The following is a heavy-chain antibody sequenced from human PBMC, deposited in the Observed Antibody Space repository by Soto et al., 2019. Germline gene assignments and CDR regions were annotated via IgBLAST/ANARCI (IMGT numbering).Heavy chain of an antibody. Sequence: EVQLVESGGGLVQPGGSLRLSCAASGFTFSSYWMSWVRQAPGKGLEWVANIKQDGSEKYYVDSVKGRFTISRDNAKNSLYLQMNSLRAEDTAVYYCARVTDCDYVWHFDLWGRGTLVTVSP. CDR1: GFTFSSYW. D-gene: IGHD4-17*01. CDR2: IKQDGSEK. J-gene: IGHJ2*01. CDR3: ARVTDCDYVWHFDL. V-gene: IGHV3-7*01.